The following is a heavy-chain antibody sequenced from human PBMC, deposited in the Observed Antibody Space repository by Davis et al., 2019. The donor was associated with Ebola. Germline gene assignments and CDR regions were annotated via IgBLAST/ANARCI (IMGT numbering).Heavy chain of an antibody. CDR2: IYSGGST. D-gene: IGHD5-12*01. CDR1: GFTFSSYA. Sequence: PGGSLRLSCAASGFTFSSYAMSWVRQAPGKGLEWVSVIYSGGSTYYADSVKGRFTISRDNAKNSLYLQMNSLRAEDTAVYYCARIVATIRSSGGRVAWFDPWGQGTLVTVSS. CDR3: ARIVATIRSSGGRVAWFDP. V-gene: IGHV3-23*03. J-gene: IGHJ5*02.